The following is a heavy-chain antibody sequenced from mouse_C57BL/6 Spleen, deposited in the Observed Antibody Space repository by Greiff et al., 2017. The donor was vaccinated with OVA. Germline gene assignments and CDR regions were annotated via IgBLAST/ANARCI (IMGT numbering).Heavy chain of an antibody. J-gene: IGHJ2*01. CDR1: GYTFTDYE. V-gene: IGHV1-15*01. Sequence: QVQLQQSGAELVRPGASVTLSCKASGYTFTDYEMHWVKQTPVHGLEWIGAIDPETGGTAYNQKFTGKAILTADKSSSTAYMELRSLTSEDSAVYYCTRWPIRSTGTGYYFDYWGQGTTLTVSS. CDR3: TRWPIRSTGTGYYFDY. CDR2: IDPETGGT. D-gene: IGHD4-1*01.